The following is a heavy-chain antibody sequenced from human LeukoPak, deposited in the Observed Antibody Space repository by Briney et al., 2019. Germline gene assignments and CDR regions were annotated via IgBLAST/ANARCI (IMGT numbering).Heavy chain of an antibody. CDR1: GGTFSSYA. D-gene: IGHD3-10*01. Sequence: GASVKVSCKASGGTFSSYAISWVRQAPGQGLEWMGIINPSGGSTSYAQKFQGRVTITADESTSTAYMELSSLRSEDTAVYYCAREVHYGSGSYVVYYYMDVWGKGTTVTVSS. CDR3: AREVHYGSGSYVVYYYMDV. CDR2: INPSGGST. V-gene: IGHV1-69*11. J-gene: IGHJ6*03.